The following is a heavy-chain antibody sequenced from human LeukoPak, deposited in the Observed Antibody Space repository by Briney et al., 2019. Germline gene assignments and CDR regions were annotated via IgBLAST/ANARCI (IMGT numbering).Heavy chain of an antibody. CDR1: GYIFTGYY. Sequence: GASVKVSCKASGYIFTGYYMHWVRQAPGQGLEWMGWINLNSGGTNYPQKFQGRVTMTRDTSINTAYMELSRLTSDDTAVYYCATRASTSDYWGQGTLVTVSS. CDR3: ATRASTSDY. J-gene: IGHJ4*02. V-gene: IGHV1-2*02. CDR2: INLNSGGT. D-gene: IGHD2-2*01.